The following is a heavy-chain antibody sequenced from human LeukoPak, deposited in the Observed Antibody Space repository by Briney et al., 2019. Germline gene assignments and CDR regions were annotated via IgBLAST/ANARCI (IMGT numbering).Heavy chain of an antibody. V-gene: IGHV3-53*01. J-gene: IGHJ4*02. CDR3: ARVFTVTTGED. Sequence: GGSLRLSCAASGFTVSSNYMSWVRQAPGKGLEWVSVIYSGGSTYYADSVEGRFTISRDNSKNTLYLQMNSLRAEDTAVYYCARVFTVTTGEDWGQGTLVTVSS. CDR2: IYSGGST. CDR1: GFTVSSNY. D-gene: IGHD4-17*01.